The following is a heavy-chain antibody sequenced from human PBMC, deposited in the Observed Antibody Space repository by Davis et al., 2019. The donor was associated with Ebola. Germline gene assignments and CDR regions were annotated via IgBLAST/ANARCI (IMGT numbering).Heavy chain of an antibody. J-gene: IGHJ4*02. CDR3: ARISGYDPDY. D-gene: IGHD5-12*01. CDR1: GFTFSSYA. CDR2: INAGNGNT. Sequence: GESLKISCAASGFTFSSYAMHWVRQAPGQRLEWMGWINAGNGNTKYSQKFQGRVTITRDTSASTAYMELSSLRSEDTAVYYCARISGYDPDYWGQGTLVTVSS. V-gene: IGHV1-3*01.